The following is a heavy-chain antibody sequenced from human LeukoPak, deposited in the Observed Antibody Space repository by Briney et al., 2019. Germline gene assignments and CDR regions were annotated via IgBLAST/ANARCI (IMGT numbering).Heavy chain of an antibody. J-gene: IGHJ4*02. D-gene: IGHD6-19*01. CDR3: AREGGSSGWLLRGDYFDY. Sequence: SVKVSCKASGGTFSSYAISWVRQAPGQGLEWMGGIIPIFGTANYAQKFKGRVTITTDESTSTAYMELSSLRGEDTAVYYCAREGGSSGWLLRGDYFDYWGQGTLVTVYS. CDR1: GGTFSSYA. CDR2: IIPIFGTA. V-gene: IGHV1-69*05.